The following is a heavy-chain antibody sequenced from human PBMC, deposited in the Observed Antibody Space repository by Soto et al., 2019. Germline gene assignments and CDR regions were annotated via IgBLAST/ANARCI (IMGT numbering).Heavy chain of an antibody. Sequence: QLQLQESGSGLVKPSQTLSLTCTVSGGSISSGGYAWNWIRQAPRKGLEWIGYIYHSGYTLYNPSLKGRVTISVDKSKNHFSLNLTSVTAADTAVYYCARDQLEGNWFDPWGQGTLVTVSS. CDR3: ARDQLEGNWFDP. D-gene: IGHD1-1*01. CDR2: IYHSGYT. V-gene: IGHV4-30-2*01. CDR1: GGSISSGGYA. J-gene: IGHJ5*02.